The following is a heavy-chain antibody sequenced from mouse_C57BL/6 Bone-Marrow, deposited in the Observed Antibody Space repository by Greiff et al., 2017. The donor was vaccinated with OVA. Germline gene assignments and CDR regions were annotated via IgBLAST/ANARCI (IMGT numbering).Heavy chain of an antibody. CDR2: IDPEDGDT. V-gene: IGHV14-1*01. CDR3: TVYGRSPWFAY. CDR1: GFNIKDYY. J-gene: IGHJ3*01. D-gene: IGHD1-1*01. Sequence: VQLQQSGAELVRPGASVKLSCTASGFNIKDYYMHWVKQRPEQGLEWIGRIDPEDGDTEYAPKFQGKATVTADTSSNTAYLQLSSLTSEDTAVYYCTVYGRSPWFAYWGRGTLVTVSA.